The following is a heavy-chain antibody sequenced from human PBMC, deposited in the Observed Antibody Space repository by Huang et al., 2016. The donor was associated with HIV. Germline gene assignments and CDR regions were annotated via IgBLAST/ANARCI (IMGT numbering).Heavy chain of an antibody. CDR3: ARHFSSWSGYFDS. V-gene: IGHV4-39*01. Sequence: QLQLQESGPGLVRPSETLSLICTVSGGSITDSNYYWGWIRQPPGKGLEWIGGIYYSGDTDYNPSLKSRVTMSVDTSKNRFSLDIRSVAVADTAIYYCARHFSSWSGYFDSWGQGTLVPVSS. CDR2: IYYSGDT. J-gene: IGHJ4*02. CDR1: GGSITDSNYY. D-gene: IGHD6-13*01.